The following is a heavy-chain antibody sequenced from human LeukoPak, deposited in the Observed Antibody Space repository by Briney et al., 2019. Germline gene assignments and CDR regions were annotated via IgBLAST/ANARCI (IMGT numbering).Heavy chain of an antibody. CDR3: AKSHYGSGVFDY. Sequence: SETLSLTCAVYGGSFSGYYWSWIRQPPGKGLEWIGEINHSGSTNYNPSLKSRVTISVDTSKNQFSLKLSSVTAADTAVYYCAKSHYGSGVFDYWGQGTLVTVSS. D-gene: IGHD3-10*01. CDR1: GGSFSGYY. CDR2: INHSGST. J-gene: IGHJ4*02. V-gene: IGHV4-34*01.